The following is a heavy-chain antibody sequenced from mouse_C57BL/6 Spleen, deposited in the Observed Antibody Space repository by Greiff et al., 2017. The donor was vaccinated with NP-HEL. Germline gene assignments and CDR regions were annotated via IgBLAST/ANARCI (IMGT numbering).Heavy chain of an antibody. CDR3: ARGDYASSYFDY. Sequence: QVQLQQPGAELVMPGASVKLSCKASGYTFTSYWMHWVKQRPGQGLEWIGEIDPSDSYTNYNQKFKGKSTLTVDKSSSTAYMQLSSLTSEDSAVYYCARGDYASSYFDYWGQGTTLTVSS. J-gene: IGHJ2*01. CDR1: GYTFTSYW. V-gene: IGHV1-69*01. CDR2: IDPSDSYT. D-gene: IGHD1-1*01.